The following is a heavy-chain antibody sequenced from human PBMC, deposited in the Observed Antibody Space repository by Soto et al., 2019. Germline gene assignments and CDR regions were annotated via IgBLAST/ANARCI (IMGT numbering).Heavy chain of an antibody. V-gene: IGHV3-7*05. CDR2: IKQDGGDR. CDR1: GFTFSNYW. CDR3: ARMPSPAGGY. Sequence: EVQLVESGGGLVQPGGSLRLSCAASGFTFSNYWMSWVRQAPGKGLEWVANIKQDGGDRYYVDSVKGRCSISRDKAKNTLSLHMNSQRAEATAMYDCARMPSPAGGYWGQGTLVTVSS. D-gene: IGHD3-16*01. J-gene: IGHJ4*02.